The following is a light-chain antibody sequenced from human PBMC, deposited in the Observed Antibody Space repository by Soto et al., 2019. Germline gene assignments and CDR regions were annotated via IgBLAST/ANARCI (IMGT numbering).Light chain of an antibody. CDR2: DGS. V-gene: IGLV2-14*01. CDR1: SSDVGGYNY. Sequence: QSALTQPASVSGSPGQSITISCTGTSSDVGGYNYVSWYQQHPGKAPNFIIYDGSNRPSGVSNRFSGSKSGNTASLTISGLQAEDEADYYCSSYTTSNTRQIVFGTGTKVTVL. J-gene: IGLJ1*01. CDR3: SSYTTSNTRQIV.